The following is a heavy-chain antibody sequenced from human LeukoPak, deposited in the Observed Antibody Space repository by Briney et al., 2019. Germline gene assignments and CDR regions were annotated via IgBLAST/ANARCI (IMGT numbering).Heavy chain of an antibody. CDR3: ARVGIAVAGTGHDAFDI. CDR1: GYTVTGYY. D-gene: IGHD6-19*01. J-gene: IGHJ3*02. Sequence: ASVKVSCKASGYTVTGYYMHWVRQAPGQGLEWMGWINPNSGGTNYAQKFQGRVTMTRDTSISTAYMELSRLRSDDTAVYYCARVGIAVAGTGHDAFDIWGQGTMVTVSS. CDR2: INPNSGGT. V-gene: IGHV1-2*02.